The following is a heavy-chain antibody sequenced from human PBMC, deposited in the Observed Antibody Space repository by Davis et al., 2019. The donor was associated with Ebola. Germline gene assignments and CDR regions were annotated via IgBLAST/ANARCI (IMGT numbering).Heavy chain of an antibody. J-gene: IGHJ6*04. CDR3: AKSGLSFGVVKYHYGMDV. V-gene: IGHV3-23*01. CDR1: GFTFSNYA. Sequence: GESLKISCEASGFTFSNYAMTWVRQAPGKGLEWVSAISGSGGSTYYADSVKGRFTISRDNSKKTLYLQMNSLRAEDTAVYYCAKSGLSFGVVKYHYGMDVWGKGTTVTVSS. D-gene: IGHD3-3*01. CDR2: ISGSGGST.